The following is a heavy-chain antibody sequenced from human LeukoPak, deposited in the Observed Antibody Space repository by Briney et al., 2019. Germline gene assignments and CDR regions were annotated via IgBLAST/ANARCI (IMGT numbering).Heavy chain of an antibody. V-gene: IGHV3-23*01. CDR2: ISGSGGST. CDR3: AKEPNYGDYGAYFDY. J-gene: IGHJ4*02. D-gene: IGHD4-17*01. CDR1: GFTFSSYA. Sequence: GGSLRLSCAASGFTFSSYAMRWVRQAPGKGLEWVSAISGSGGSTYYADSVKGRFTISRDNSKNTLYLQMNSLRAEDTAVYYCAKEPNYGDYGAYFDYWGQGTLVTVSS.